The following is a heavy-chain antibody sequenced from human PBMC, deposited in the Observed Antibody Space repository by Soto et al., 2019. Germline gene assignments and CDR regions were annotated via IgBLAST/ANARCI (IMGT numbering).Heavy chain of an antibody. CDR2: ISGSGDST. Sequence: EVQLLESGGGLVQPGGSLRLSCAASGLTLSSYAMRWVRQAPVKGLEWVSAISGSGDSTYYADSVKGRFTISRDNSKNTLYLQMNSLRAEDTAVYYCARRGSGSYYDYWGQGTLVTVSS. J-gene: IGHJ4*02. D-gene: IGHD1-26*01. V-gene: IGHV3-23*01. CDR1: GLTLSSYA. CDR3: ARRGSGSYYDY.